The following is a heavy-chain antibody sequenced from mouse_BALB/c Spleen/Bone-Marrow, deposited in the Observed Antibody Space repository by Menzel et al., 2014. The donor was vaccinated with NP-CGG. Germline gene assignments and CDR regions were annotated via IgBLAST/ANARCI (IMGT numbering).Heavy chain of an antibody. D-gene: IGHD2-4*01. CDR3: ARGDDYVSWCAY. J-gene: IGHJ3*01. CDR1: GFTFSNYG. V-gene: IGHV5-6-3*01. CDR2: INTNGGEI. Sequence: EVKVMVSGRGLVQPGVSMNLSCAASGFTFSNYGMAWVRQTPDKRLEFVATINTNGGEIYYPDSVKGRFTIARDNAKNTLYLQTRSLKSEDTAMYDCARGDDYVSWCAYWGQGTLVTVSA.